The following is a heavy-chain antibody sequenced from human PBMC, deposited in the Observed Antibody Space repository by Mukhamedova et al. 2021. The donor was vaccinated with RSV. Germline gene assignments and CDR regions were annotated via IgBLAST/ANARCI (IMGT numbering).Heavy chain of an antibody. D-gene: IGHD3-3*02. J-gene: IGHJ4*02. CDR3: ARDVGRVAFLEWLTFGY. CDR2: GGST. V-gene: IGHV3-53*01. Sequence: GGSTYYADSVKGRFTVSRDNSKNTFYLQMNSLRAEDTAVYYCARDVGRVAFLEWLTFGYWGQGTLVTVSS.